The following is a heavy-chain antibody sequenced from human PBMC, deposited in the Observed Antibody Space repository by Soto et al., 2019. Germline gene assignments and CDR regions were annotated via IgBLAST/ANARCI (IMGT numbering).Heavy chain of an antibody. CDR3: ARAPILTGVDTLFDN. J-gene: IGHJ4*02. V-gene: IGHV1-69*13. D-gene: IGHD1-20*01. CDR1: GGTFGNSV. CDR2: IIPIFDTT. Sequence: SVKVSCKGSGGTFGNSVISWVRQAPGQGLEWMGGIIPIFDTTNYAQKFQGRVTIIADESTSTGYMELASLRSEDTAVYYCARAPILTGVDTLFDNWGQGTLVTVSS.